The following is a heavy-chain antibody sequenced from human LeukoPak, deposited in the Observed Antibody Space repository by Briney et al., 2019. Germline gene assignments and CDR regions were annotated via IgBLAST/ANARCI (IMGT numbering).Heavy chain of an antibody. CDR3: AKDPWIQLWSPPFDY. CDR2: ISGSGGST. V-gene: IGHV3-23*01. Sequence: ASVKVSCKASGYTFSSYAMSWVRQAPGKGLEWVSAISGSGGSTYYADSVKGRFTISRDNSKNTLYLQMNSLRAEDTAVYYCAKDPWIQLWSPPFDYWGQGTLVTVSS. J-gene: IGHJ4*02. D-gene: IGHD5-18*01. CDR1: GYTFSSYA.